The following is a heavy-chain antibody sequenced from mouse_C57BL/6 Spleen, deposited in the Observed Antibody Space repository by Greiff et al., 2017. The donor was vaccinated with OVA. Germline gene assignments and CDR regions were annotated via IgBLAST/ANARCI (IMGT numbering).Heavy chain of an antibody. J-gene: IGHJ3*01. CDR3: ARHREYHFAY. V-gene: IGHV5-6*02. D-gene: IGHD2-10*02. Sequence: EVMLVESGGDLVKPGGSLKLSCAASGFTFSSYGMSWVRQTPDKRLEWVATISSGGSYTYYPDSVKGRFTISRDNAKNTLYLQMSSLKSEDTAMYYCARHREYHFAYWGKGTLVTVSA. CDR2: ISSGGSYT. CDR1: GFTFSSYG.